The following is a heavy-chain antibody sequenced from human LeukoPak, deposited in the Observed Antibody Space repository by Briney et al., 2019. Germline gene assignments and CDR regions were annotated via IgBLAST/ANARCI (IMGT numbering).Heavy chain of an antibody. Sequence: GRSLRLSCAASGLTFSSYAMHWVRQAPGKGLEWVAVISYDGSNKYYADSVKGRFTISRDNSKNTLYLQMNSLRAEDTAVYYCARDALVVVITNYFDYWGQGTLVTVSS. J-gene: IGHJ4*02. CDR3: ARDALVVVITNYFDY. V-gene: IGHV3-30-3*01. CDR2: ISYDGSNK. D-gene: IGHD3-22*01. CDR1: GLTFSSYA.